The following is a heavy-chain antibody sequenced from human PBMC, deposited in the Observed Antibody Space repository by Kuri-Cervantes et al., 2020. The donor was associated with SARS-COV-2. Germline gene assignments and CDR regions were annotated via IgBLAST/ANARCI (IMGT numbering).Heavy chain of an antibody. V-gene: IGHV3-21*01. CDR1: GFTFSSYS. CDR2: ISSSSSYI. Sequence: GESLKISCAASGFTFSSYSMHWVRQAPGKGLEWVSSISSSSSYIYYADSAKGRFTISRDNAKNSLYLQMNSLRAEDTAVYYCARGVGYGDYTFDYWGRGTLVTVSS. J-gene: IGHJ4*02. CDR3: ARGVGYGDYTFDY. D-gene: IGHD4-17*01.